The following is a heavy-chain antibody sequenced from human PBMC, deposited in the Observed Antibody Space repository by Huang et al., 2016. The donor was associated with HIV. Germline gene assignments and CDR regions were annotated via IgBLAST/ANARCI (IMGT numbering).Heavy chain of an antibody. Sequence: QVQLVESGGGVVQPGRSLRISCAAFGFTFSSYGMHWVRQAPGKGLEWVAVISYDAKTKDYTDSVKGRFSISRDNSKTTVYLQLNSLRLEDTAVYYCAKGGSAAAVLDFWGQGTLVTVSS. CDR1: GFTFSSYG. J-gene: IGHJ4*02. D-gene: IGHD6-13*01. CDR2: ISYDAKTK. CDR3: AKGGSAAAVLDF. V-gene: IGHV3-30*18.